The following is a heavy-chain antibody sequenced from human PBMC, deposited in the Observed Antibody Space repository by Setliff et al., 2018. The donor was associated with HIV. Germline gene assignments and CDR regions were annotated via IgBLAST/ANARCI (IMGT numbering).Heavy chain of an antibody. V-gene: IGHV1-18*01. CDR1: GYSFINYG. J-gene: IGHJ5*02. D-gene: IGHD1-26*01. CDR2: ISAYNGNT. CDR3: ARARLQGIVTAVGPRDNCLDP. Sequence: ASVKVSCKASGYSFINYGISWVRQAPGQGLEWMGWISAYNGNTDYAPRLQGRVTMTTDTSTSTAYMELRSLSSDDTAVYYCARARLQGIVTAVGPRDNCLDPWGQGTRVTVPQ.